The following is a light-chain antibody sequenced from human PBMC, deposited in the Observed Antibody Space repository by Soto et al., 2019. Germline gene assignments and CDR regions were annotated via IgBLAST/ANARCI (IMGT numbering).Light chain of an antibody. CDR1: QSLTNSF. CDR2: DTS. V-gene: IGKV3-20*01. Sequence: EIVLTQSPGTLSLSPGERATLSCRASQSLTNSFIAWYQQKPGQAPRLLIYDTSSRATGIPDRFSGSGSGTDFTLTISSLEPDEFTVYDGQRRAKERITVGPQTGLEIK. J-gene: IGKJ5*01. CDR3: QRRAKERIT.